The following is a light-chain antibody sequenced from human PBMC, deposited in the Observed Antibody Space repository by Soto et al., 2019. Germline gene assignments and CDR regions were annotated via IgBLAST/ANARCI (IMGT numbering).Light chain of an antibody. CDR2: GAS. Sequence: EIVMTQSPATLSVSPGERATLSCRASQSLRSNLAWYQQKPGQAPRLLIYGASSRATGIPARFSGSGSGTEFTLTISGLQSEDFGVYYCQEYNNWPPYAFGQGTKLEIK. J-gene: IGKJ2*01. CDR3: QEYNNWPPYA. V-gene: IGKV3-15*01. CDR1: QSLRSN.